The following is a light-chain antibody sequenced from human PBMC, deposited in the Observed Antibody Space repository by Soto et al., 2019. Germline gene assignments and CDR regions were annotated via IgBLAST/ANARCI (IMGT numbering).Light chain of an antibody. CDR2: GAS. J-gene: IGKJ5*01. CDR3: QQLNSYPLT. Sequence: DIQLTQSPSFLSASVGDRVTITCRASQGITNYLAWYQQKPGKAPKLLIYGASTLQSGVPSRFSGSGSGTEFTFTISSLQPEDFAAYYCQQLNSYPLTFGQGTRLEIK. V-gene: IGKV1-9*01. CDR1: QGITNY.